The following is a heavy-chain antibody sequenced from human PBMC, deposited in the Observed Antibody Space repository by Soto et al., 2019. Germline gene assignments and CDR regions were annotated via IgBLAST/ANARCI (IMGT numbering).Heavy chain of an antibody. CDR1: GFTFSSYA. V-gene: IGHV3-30*03. CDR3: ARGTIVARQHLDH. J-gene: IGHJ4*02. D-gene: IGHD6-6*01. CDR2: ISIRGGDE. Sequence: QVQLVESGGGVVQPGKSLRLSCAASGFTFSSYAMHWARQAPGKGLEWVTVISIRGGDEYYAESVRGRFTISRDDSKNTLYLQMDSLRVEDTAVYYCARGTIVARQHLDHWGQGTLVTVSS.